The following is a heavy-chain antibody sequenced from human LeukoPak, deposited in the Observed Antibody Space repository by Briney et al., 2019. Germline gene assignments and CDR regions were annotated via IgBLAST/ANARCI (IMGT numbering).Heavy chain of an antibody. CDR2: ISSSSSYI. Sequence: GGSLRLSCAASGFTFSSYSMNWVRQAPGKGLEWVSSISSSSSYIYYADSVKGRFTISRDNAKNSLYLQMNSLRAEDTAVYYCARGPVPLIAVRGVMELPWGQGTLVTVSS. CDR1: GFTFSSYS. D-gene: IGHD3-10*01. V-gene: IGHV3-21*01. J-gene: IGHJ4*02. CDR3: ARGPVPLIAVRGVMELP.